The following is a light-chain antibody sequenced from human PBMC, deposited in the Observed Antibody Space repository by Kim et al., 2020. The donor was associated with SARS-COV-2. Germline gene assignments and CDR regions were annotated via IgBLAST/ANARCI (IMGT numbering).Light chain of an antibody. J-gene: IGLJ3*02. CDR2: DVA. V-gene: IGLV2-14*03. CDR1: SSGIGGFNY. CDR3: SSYTSSSTPWV. Sequence: SIPNSCPGPSSGIGGFNYVSWYQHPPGKAPKLMIFDVAQRPSGVSYRFSGSKSGNTASLTISGLQAEDEADYYCSSYTSSSTPWVFGGGTQLTVL.